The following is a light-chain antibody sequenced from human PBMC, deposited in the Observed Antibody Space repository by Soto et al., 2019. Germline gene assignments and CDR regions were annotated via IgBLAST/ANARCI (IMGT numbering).Light chain of an antibody. V-gene: IGKV3-20*01. CDR3: QQSFSFPRT. CDR1: QSVTINY. Sequence: EIVLTQSPGTLSLSPGEGATLSCRASQSVTINYLAWYQQKPGQAPRLLIYGASTRATGIPDRFTGSGSGTDFTLTISSLRPEDFATYYCQQSFSFPRTFAQGTKVDIK. CDR2: GAS. J-gene: IGKJ1*01.